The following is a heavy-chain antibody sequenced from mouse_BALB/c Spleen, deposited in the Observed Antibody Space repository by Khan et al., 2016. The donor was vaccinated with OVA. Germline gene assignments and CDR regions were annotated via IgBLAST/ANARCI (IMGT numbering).Heavy chain of an antibody. CDR2: IDPANGNT. J-gene: IGHJ2*01. CDR1: GFNIKDTY. D-gene: IGHD2-14*01. Sequence: VQLKQSGAELVKPGASVKLSCTASGFNIKDTYMHWVKQRPEQGLEWIGRIDPANGNTKYDPKFQGKATITADTSSNTAYLQLSSLTSEDTAVYYCARNYRYDVPLDYWGQGTTLTVSS. V-gene: IGHV14-3*02. CDR3: ARNYRYDVPLDY.